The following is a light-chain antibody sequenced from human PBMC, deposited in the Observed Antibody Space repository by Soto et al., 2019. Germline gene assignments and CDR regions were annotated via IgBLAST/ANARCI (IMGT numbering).Light chain of an antibody. CDR3: QQSYSTPYT. CDR2: AIS. V-gene: IGKV1-39*01. Sequence: DIQMTQSPSSLSASVGDRVTITCRASQSITNYLNWYQQKPRKAPKLLMYAISTLQSGVPSRFGGSGSGTEFTLTISSLQPDDFATYYCQQSYSTPYTFGQGTKVDIK. CDR1: QSITNY. J-gene: IGKJ2*01.